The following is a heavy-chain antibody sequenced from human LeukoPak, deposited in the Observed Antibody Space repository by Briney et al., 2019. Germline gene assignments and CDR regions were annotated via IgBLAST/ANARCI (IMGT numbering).Heavy chain of an antibody. CDR3: ERDDRPYYYYGMDV. V-gene: IGHV1-69*13. Sequence: GASVKVSCTASGGTFSSYAISWVRQAPGQGLEWMGGIIPIFGTANYAQKFQGRVTITADESTSTAYMELSSLRSEDTAVYYCERDDRPYYYYGMDVWGQGTTITVSS. CDR2: IIPIFGTA. J-gene: IGHJ6*02. CDR1: GGTFSSYA.